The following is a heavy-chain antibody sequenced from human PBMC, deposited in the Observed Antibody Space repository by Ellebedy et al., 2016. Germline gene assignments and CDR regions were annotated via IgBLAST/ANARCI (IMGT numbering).Heavy chain of an antibody. Sequence: SETLSLXXTVSGGSISSYYWSWIRQPPGKGLEWIGYIYYSGSTNYNPSLKSRVTISVDTSKKQFSLKLSSVTAADTAVYYCARHVAGSSAFDYWGQGTLVTVSS. J-gene: IGHJ4*02. D-gene: IGHD6-25*01. CDR1: GGSISSYY. CDR2: IYYSGST. V-gene: IGHV4-59*01. CDR3: ARHVAGSSAFDY.